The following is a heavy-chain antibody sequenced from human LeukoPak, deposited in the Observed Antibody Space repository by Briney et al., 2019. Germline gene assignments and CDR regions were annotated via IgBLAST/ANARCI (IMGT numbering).Heavy chain of an antibody. CDR2: IYYSGST. V-gene: IGHV4-59*01. D-gene: IGHD3-3*01. J-gene: IGHJ3*02. Sequence: SETLSLTCTVSGGSISSYYWSWIRQPPGKGLEWIGYIYYSGSTNYNPSLKSRVTISVDTSKNQFSLKLSSVTAADTAVYYCARVESYYDFWSGYYAWGAFDIWGQGTMVTVSS. CDR1: GGSISSYY. CDR3: ARVESYYDFWSGYYAWGAFDI.